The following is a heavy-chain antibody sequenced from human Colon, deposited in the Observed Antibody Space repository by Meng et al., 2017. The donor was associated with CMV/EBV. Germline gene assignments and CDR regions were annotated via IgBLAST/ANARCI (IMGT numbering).Heavy chain of an antibody. CDR1: GTSFRRQP. V-gene: IGHV3-23*01. D-gene: IGHD3-10*01. CDR2: FNRGWGQ. J-gene: IGHJ4*02. Sequence: GTSFRRQPNGWVPQGPEKGRGLVSAFNRGWGQNYAGDVKGRFTISRDNSKNTVYLQMNNLRAGDTALYFCAQPSTASGTYLPFDHWGQGTLVTVSS. CDR3: AQPSTASGTYLPFDH.